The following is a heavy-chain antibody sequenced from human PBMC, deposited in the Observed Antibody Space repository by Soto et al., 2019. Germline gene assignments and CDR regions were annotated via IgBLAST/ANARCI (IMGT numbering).Heavy chain of an antibody. CDR2: IWYDGSNA. V-gene: IGHV3-30*02. CDR1: GFTFGTYG. Sequence: GGSLKLSCVASGFTFGTYGMHWVRQTPGRGLEWVAFIWYDGSNAVFADFVKGRLTYSRDNSKNTMSLQMDSLRGDDTAVYYCAIDLQIGTHHHYDLWGQGALGTVSS. J-gene: IGHJ5*02. CDR3: AIDLQIGTHHHYDL. D-gene: IGHD3-10*01.